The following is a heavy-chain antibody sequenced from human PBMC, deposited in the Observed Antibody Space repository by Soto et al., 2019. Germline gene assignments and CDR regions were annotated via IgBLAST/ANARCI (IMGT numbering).Heavy chain of an antibody. D-gene: IGHD6-19*01. V-gene: IGHV3-48*02. Sequence: GGSLRLSCAASGFTFSSYSMNWVRQAPGKGLEWVSYISSRRSTIYYADSVKGRFTISRDNAKNSLYLQMNSLRDEDTAVYYCARGLPLYSSGWYFDFWGQGTLVTVSS. J-gene: IGHJ4*02. CDR1: GFTFSSYS. CDR2: ISSRRSTI. CDR3: ARGLPLYSSGWYFDF.